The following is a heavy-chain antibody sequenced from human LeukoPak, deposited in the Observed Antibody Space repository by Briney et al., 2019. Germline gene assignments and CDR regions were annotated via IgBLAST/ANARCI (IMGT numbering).Heavy chain of an antibody. D-gene: IGHD5-18*01. CDR1: GGSISSYY. J-gene: IGHJ4*02. Sequence: PSGTLSLTRTVSGGSISSYYWSWIRRPPGKGLEWIGYIYYSGSTNYNPSLKSRVTISVDTSKNQFSLKLSSVTAADTAVYYCAREPGTGYSYGSFDYWGQGTLVTVSS. V-gene: IGHV4-59*01. CDR2: IYYSGST. CDR3: AREPGTGYSYGSFDY.